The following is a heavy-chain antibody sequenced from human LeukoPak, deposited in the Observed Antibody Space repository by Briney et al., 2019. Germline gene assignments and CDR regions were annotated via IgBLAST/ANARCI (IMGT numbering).Heavy chain of an antibody. V-gene: IGHV1-2*02. CDR1: GYTFTGYY. CDR2: INPNSGGT. CDR3: ARDGNDYGDY. D-gene: IGHD1-1*01. J-gene: IGHJ4*02. Sequence: ASVKVSCKASGYTFTGYYMHWVRQAPGQGLEWMGWINPNSGGTNYEQKLQGRVTMTTDTSTSTAYMELRSLRSDDTAVYYCARDGNDYGDYWGQGTLVTVSS.